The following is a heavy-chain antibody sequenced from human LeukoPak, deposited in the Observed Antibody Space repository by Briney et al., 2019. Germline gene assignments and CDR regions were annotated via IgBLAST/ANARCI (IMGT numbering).Heavy chain of an antibody. CDR3: AAAASPHTFFDY. J-gene: IGHJ4*02. D-gene: IGHD2-2*01. V-gene: IGHV4-34*01. CDR2: INHSGST. CDR1: GGSFSGYY. Sequence: SETLSLTCAVYGGSFSGYYWSWLRQPPGKGLEWIGEINHSGSTNYNPSLKSRVTISVDTSKNQFSLKLSSVTAADTAVYYCAAAASPHTFFDYWGQGTLVTVSS.